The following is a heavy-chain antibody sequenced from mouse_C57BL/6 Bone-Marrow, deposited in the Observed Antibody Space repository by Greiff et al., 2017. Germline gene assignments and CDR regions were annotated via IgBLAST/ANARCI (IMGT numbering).Heavy chain of an antibody. CDR2: ISNLAYSI. D-gene: IGHD2-12*01. J-gene: IGHJ4*01. CDR3: ARHDYSPYYYAMDD. V-gene: IGHV5-15*01. Sequence: EVQRVESGGGLVQPGGSLKLSCAASGFTFSDYGMAWVRQAPRKGPEWVAFISNLAYSISYADTVTGRFTISRENAKNTLYLEMISLRSEDTAMYYCARHDYSPYYYAMDDWGQGTSVTVSS. CDR1: GFTFSDYG.